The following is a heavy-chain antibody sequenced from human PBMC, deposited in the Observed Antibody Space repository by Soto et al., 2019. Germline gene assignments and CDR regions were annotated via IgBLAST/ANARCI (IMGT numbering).Heavy chain of an antibody. CDR2: MNPNSGNT. Sequence: ASVKVSCKASECTFMNYDISWVRQATGQGLEWMGWMNPNSGNTGYALKFQGRVSMTRNTSIYTVYLELSSLASDDTAVYYCVRMASSGTSNWFDPWGQGTLVTVSS. D-gene: IGHD1-1*01. J-gene: IGHJ5*02. CDR3: VRMASSGTSNWFDP. V-gene: IGHV1-8*01. CDR1: ECTFMNYD.